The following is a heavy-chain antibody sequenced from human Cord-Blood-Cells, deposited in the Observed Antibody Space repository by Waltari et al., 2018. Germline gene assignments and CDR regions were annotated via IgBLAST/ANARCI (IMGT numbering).Heavy chain of an antibody. CDR3: ARAQTDGYNDAFDI. Sequence: EVQLVESGGGVVRPGGSLRLSCAASGFTFDDYGMSWVRQAPGKGLELVSGINWNGGSTGYADSVKGRFTISRDNAKNSLYLQMNSLRAEDTALYHCARAQTDGYNDAFDIWGQGTMVTVSS. D-gene: IGHD5-12*01. V-gene: IGHV3-20*01. J-gene: IGHJ3*02. CDR1: GFTFDDYG. CDR2: INWNGGST.